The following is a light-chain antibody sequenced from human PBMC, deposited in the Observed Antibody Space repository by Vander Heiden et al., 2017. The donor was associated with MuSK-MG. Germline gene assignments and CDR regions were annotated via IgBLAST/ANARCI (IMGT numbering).Light chain of an antibody. CDR1: QSISSY. V-gene: IGKV1-39*01. J-gene: IGKJ2*01. CDR3: QQSDSTPLT. CDR2: AAS. Sequence: QMTQSPSSLSASVGDRVTIPCRASQSISSYLNWYQQKPGKAPKLLIYAASSLQSGVPSRCSGSGSGTDFTLTSSRLQPEDFATYYCQQSDSTPLTFGQGTKLEIK.